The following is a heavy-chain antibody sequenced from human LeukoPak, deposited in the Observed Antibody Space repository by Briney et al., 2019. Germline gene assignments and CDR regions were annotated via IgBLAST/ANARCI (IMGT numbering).Heavy chain of an antibody. J-gene: IGHJ4*02. D-gene: IGHD6-19*01. CDR2: IDPSDSYT. CDR1: GYSFTSYW. Sequence: GESLRISCKGSGYSFTSYWLSWVRQMPGKGLEWMGRIDPSDSYTNYSPSFQDHVTISADKSISTAYLQWSSLKASDTAMYYCARHRGAVAGDFDYWGQGSLVAVSS. CDR3: ARHRGAVAGDFDY. V-gene: IGHV5-10-1*01.